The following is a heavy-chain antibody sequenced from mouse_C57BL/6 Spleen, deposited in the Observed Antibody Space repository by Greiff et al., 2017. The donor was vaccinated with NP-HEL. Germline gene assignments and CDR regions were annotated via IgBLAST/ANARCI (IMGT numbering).Heavy chain of an antibody. CDR2: IDPETGGT. J-gene: IGHJ2*01. CDR3: TREGSNSLDY. Sequence: VQLQESGAELVRPGASVTLSCKASGYTFTDYEMHWVKQTPVHGLEWIGAIDPETGGTAYNQKFKGKAILTADKSSSTAYLELRSLTSEDSAVYYCTREGSNSLDYWGQGTTLTVSS. D-gene: IGHD3-3*01. V-gene: IGHV1-15*01. CDR1: GYTFTDYE.